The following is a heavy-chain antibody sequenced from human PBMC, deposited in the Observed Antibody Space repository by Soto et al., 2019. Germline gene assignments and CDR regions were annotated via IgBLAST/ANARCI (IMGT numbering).Heavy chain of an antibody. CDR3: ARHQVGYRVTDY. Sequence: EVQLVESGGGLVQPGGSLGLSCAASGFSFSMYWMSWVRQAPGKGLEWVANIKEDGSQKYYVDSVKGRFTISRDNAKNSLYLQMNSLRAEDTAVYYCARHQVGYRVTDYWGQGTLVTVSS. J-gene: IGHJ4*02. D-gene: IGHD1-26*01. V-gene: IGHV3-7*01. CDR1: GFSFSMYW. CDR2: IKEDGSQK.